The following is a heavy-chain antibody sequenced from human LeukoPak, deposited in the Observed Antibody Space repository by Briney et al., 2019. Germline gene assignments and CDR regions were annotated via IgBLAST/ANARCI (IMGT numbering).Heavy chain of an antibody. J-gene: IGHJ6*02. CDR3: ARDLASYYYYGMDV. CDR2: ISYDGSNK. Sequence: GGSLRLSCAASGFTFSSYAMHWVRQAPGKGLEWVAVISYDGSNKYYADSVKGRFTISRDNSKNTLYLQMNSLRAEDTAVYYCARDLASYYYYGMDVWGQGTTVTVSS. CDR1: GFTFSSYA. V-gene: IGHV3-30-3*01.